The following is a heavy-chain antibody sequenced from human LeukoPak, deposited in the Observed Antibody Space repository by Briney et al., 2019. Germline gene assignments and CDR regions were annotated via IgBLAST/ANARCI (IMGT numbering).Heavy chain of an antibody. D-gene: IGHD3-10*02. CDR2: IYYSGST. CDR1: GGSISSYY. CDR3: ARHVPYVKGDRNSRGAFDI. J-gene: IGHJ3*02. V-gene: IGHV4-59*08. Sequence: KPSETLSLTCTVSGGSISSYYWSWIRQPPGKGLEWIGYIYYSGSTNYNPSLKSRVTISVDTSKNQFSLKLSSVTAADTAVYYCARHVPYVKGDRNSRGAFDIWGQGTMVSVSS.